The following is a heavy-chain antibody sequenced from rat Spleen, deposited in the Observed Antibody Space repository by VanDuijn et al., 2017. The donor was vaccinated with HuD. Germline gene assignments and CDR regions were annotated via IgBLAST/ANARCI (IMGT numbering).Heavy chain of an antibody. CDR2: ITYDGSGT. CDR1: GFTFSDYN. J-gene: IGHJ3*01. CDR3: ARQGYPSWFAY. D-gene: IGHD1-11*01. Sequence: EVQLVESGGGLVQPGRSLKLSCAASGFTFSDYNMAWVRQAPKKGLEWVATITYDGSGTYYRDSVKGRFTISRDNAKTTLYLQMDSLRSEDTATYYCARQGYPSWFAYWGQGTLVTVSS. V-gene: IGHV5-7*01.